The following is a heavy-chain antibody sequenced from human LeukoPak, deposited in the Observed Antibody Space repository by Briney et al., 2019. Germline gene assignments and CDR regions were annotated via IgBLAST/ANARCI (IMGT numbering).Heavy chain of an antibody. D-gene: IGHD5-12*01. Sequence: GGSLRLSCAASGFTFSSYWMHWVRQAPGKGLVWVSRINSDGNSTSYADSVKGRFTISRDNAKNTLYLQMNSLRAEDTAVYYCARDYIVATKGGYYYDMDVWGQGTTVTVSS. CDR1: GFTFSSYW. J-gene: IGHJ6*02. V-gene: IGHV3-74*01. CDR2: INSDGNST. CDR3: ARDYIVATKGGYYYDMDV.